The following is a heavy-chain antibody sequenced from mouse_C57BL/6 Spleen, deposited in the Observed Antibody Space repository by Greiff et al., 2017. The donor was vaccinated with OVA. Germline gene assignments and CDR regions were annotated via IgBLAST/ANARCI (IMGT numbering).Heavy chain of an antibody. D-gene: IGHD2-5*01. V-gene: IGHV5-9-1*02. CDR2: ISSGGDYI. Sequence: VQLKESGEGLVKPGGSLKLSCAASGFTFSSYAMSWVRQTPEKRLEWVAYISSGGDYIYYADTVKGRFTISRDNARNTLYLQMSSLKSEDTAMYYCTRESNYVYYDAMDDWGQGTSVTVSS. CDR1: GFTFSSYA. J-gene: IGHJ4*01. CDR3: TRESNYVYYDAMDD.